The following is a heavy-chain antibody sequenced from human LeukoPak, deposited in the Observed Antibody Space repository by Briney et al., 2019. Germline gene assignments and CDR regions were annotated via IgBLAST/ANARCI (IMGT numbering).Heavy chain of an antibody. D-gene: IGHD4-17*01. Sequence: ASVKVSCKASGYTFTGYYMHWVRQAPGQGLEWMGWINPNSGGTNYAQKFQGRVTITADESTSTAYMELRSLRSEDTAVYYCARATVTTFNWFDPWGQGTVVTVSS. J-gene: IGHJ5*02. CDR3: ARATVTTFNWFDP. CDR2: INPNSGGT. V-gene: IGHV1-2*02. CDR1: GYTFTGYY.